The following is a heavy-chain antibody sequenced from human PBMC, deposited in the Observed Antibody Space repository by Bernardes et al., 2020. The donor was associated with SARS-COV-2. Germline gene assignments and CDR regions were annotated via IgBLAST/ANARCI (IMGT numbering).Heavy chain of an antibody. Sequence: GGSLRLSCVASGFTFTDYCMQWVRQAPGKGLEWVASVSPDGSEKNYADSVKGRFTISRDNAKNLLYLQMSSLRSDDTAVYYCARECIWGQGTLVTVSS. CDR2: VSPDGSEK. CDR3: ARECI. CDR1: GFTFTDYC. D-gene: IGHD2-8*01. V-gene: IGHV3-7*03. J-gene: IGHJ1*01.